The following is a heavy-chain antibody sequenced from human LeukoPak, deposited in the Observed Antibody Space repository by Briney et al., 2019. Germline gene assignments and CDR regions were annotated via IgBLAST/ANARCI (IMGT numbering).Heavy chain of an antibody. CDR1: GFTFSDYY. CDR3: ARDRAYYYDSSSPYDY. Sequence: GGSLRLSCAASGFTFSDYYMSWIRQAPGKGLEWVSYISSSGSTIYYADSVKGRFTISRDNAKNSLYLQMSSLRAEDTAVYYCARDRAYYYDSSSPYDYWGQGTLVTVSS. J-gene: IGHJ4*02. V-gene: IGHV3-11*01. D-gene: IGHD3-22*01. CDR2: ISSSGSTI.